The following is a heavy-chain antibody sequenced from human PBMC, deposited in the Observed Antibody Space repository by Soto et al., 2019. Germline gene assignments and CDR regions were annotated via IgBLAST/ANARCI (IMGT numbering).Heavy chain of an antibody. D-gene: IGHD5-12*01. CDR3: ARGNPSYSGYDVFDY. CDR2: IYPGDSDT. V-gene: IGHV5-51*01. Sequence: GESPKISCKGSGYSFTSYWIGWVRQMPGKGLEWMGIIYPGDSDTRYSPSFQGQVTISADKSISTAYLQWSSLKASDTAMYYCARGNPSYSGYDVFDYWGQGTLVTVSS. CDR1: GYSFTSYW. J-gene: IGHJ4*02.